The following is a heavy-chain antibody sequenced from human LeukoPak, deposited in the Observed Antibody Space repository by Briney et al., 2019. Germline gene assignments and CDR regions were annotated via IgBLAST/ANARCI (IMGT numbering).Heavy chain of an antibody. CDR1: GXTFSRHA. Sequence: GGSLRLSCAASGXTFSRHAMSWVRQAPGKGLEWVSGINNSGGNTYYADSVKARFTISRDNSKNTLYLQMDSLRAEDTAVYYCAKDAYGSPNYFDYWGQGTLVTVSS. D-gene: IGHD3-10*01. CDR2: INNSGGNT. J-gene: IGHJ4*02. V-gene: IGHV3-23*01. CDR3: AKDAYGSPNYFDY.